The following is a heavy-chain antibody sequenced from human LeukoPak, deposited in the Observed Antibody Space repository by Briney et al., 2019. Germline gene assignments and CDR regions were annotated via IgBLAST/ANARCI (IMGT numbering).Heavy chain of an antibody. D-gene: IGHD3-22*01. V-gene: IGHV4-39*01. CDR1: GDSVSRSDTY. CDR3: ARRRYYDGSGYLE. Sequence: SETLSLTCSVSGDSVSRSDTYWDWIRQPPGKGLEWIGTIYYSGRTYYSPSLKSRVTMSVDPSNNQFSLTLRSVTAADTAVYYCARRRYYDGSGYLEWGQGTLLSVSS. CDR2: IYYSGRT. J-gene: IGHJ1*01.